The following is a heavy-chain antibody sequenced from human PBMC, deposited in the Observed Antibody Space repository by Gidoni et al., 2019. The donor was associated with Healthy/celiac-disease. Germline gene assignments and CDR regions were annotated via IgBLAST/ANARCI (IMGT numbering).Heavy chain of an antibody. J-gene: IGHJ4*02. D-gene: IGHD6-6*01. CDR1: GFTFDDYA. CDR2: ISWSSGSI. Sequence: EVQLVESGGGLVQPGRSLRLSCAASGFTFDDYAMHWVRQAPGKGLEWVSGISWSSGSIGYADSVKGRFTISRDNAKNSLYLQMNSLRAEDTALYYCAKGLLAARPYYFDYWGQGTLVTVSS. CDR3: AKGLLAARPYYFDY. V-gene: IGHV3-9*01.